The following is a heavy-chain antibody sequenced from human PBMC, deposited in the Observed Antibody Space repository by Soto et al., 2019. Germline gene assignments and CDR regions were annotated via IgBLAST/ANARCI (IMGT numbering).Heavy chain of an antibody. CDR1: GGTFSSYT. Sequence: ASVKVSCKASGGTFSSYTISWVRQAPGQGLEWMGRIIPILGIANYAQKFQGRVTITADKSTSTAYMELSSLRSEDTAVYYCATIPRAGYCSSTSCYYYDYWGQGTLVTVSS. CDR3: ATIPRAGYCSSTSCYYYDY. CDR2: IIPILGIA. V-gene: IGHV1-69*02. D-gene: IGHD2-2*01. J-gene: IGHJ4*02.